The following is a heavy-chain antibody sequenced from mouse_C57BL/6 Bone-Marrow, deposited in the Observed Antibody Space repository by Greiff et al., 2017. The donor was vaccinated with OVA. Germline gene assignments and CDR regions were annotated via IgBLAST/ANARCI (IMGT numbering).Heavy chain of an antibody. D-gene: IGHD2-2*01. CDR3: ARDMVTTTRFAY. V-gene: IGHV1-81*01. Sequence: QVQLKQSGAELARPGASVKLSCKASGYTFTSYGISWVKQRTGQGLEWIGEIYPRSGNTYYNEKFKGKATLTADKSSSTAYMELRSLTSEDSAVYFCARDMVTTTRFAYWGQGTLVTVSA. CDR1: GYTFTSYG. CDR2: IYPRSGNT. J-gene: IGHJ3*01.